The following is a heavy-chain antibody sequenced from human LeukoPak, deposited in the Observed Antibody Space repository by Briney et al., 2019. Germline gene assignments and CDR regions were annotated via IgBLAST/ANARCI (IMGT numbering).Heavy chain of an antibody. Sequence: GASVKVSCKASGCTFTNYDINWVRQATGQGLEWMGWISAYNGNTNYAQKLQGRVTMTTDTSTSTAYMELRSLRSDDTAVYYCARDCIAARCFDYWGQGTLVTVSS. CDR2: ISAYNGNT. CDR3: ARDCIAARCFDY. D-gene: IGHD6-6*01. J-gene: IGHJ4*02. V-gene: IGHV1-18*01. CDR1: GCTFTNYD.